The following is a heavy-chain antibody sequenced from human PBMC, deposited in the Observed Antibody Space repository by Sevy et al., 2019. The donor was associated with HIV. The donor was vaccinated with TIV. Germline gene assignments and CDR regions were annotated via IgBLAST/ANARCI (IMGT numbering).Heavy chain of an antibody. Sequence: GESLKISCKGSGYSFTSYWIGWVRQMPGKGLEWMGIIYPGDSDTRYSPSFQGQVTISAEKSISTAYLQWSSLKASDTAMYYCARTEFCSGGSCSMSIWGQGTMVTVSS. CDR1: GYSFTSYW. V-gene: IGHV5-51*01. D-gene: IGHD2-15*01. CDR3: ARTEFCSGGSCSMSI. CDR2: IYPGDSDT. J-gene: IGHJ3*02.